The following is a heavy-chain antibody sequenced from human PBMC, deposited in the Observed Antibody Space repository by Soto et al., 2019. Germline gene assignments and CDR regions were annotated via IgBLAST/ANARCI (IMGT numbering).Heavy chain of an antibody. J-gene: IGHJ6*02. V-gene: IGHV1-18*01. D-gene: IGHD2-21*01. CDR3: ARGAFCGGAPGCRDMDV. CDR1: GYKFISHS. Sequence: QIQLVQSGGEVKKPGASVKVSCKSSGYKFISHSIIWVRQAPGQGLEWMGRISAYNGNTNYAQKLQGRVTMTTDTSTNTAYMELRSLRSDDTAVYYCARGAFCGGAPGCRDMDVWGQGTTVTVSS. CDR2: ISAYNGNT.